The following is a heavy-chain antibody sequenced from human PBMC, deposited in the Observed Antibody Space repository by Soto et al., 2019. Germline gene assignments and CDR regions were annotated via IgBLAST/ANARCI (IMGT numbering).Heavy chain of an antibody. Sequence: EVQLLESGGGLVQPGGSLRLSCAASGFTCSSYAMSWVRQAPGKGLEWVSAISGSGGSTYYADSVKGRFTISRDNSKNTLYLQMNSLRAEDTAVYYCAKYPHPRYCSGGSCYSSDYWGQGTLVTVSS. CDR2: ISGSGGST. CDR1: GFTCSSYA. V-gene: IGHV3-23*01. J-gene: IGHJ4*02. CDR3: AKYPHPRYCSGGSCYSSDY. D-gene: IGHD2-15*01.